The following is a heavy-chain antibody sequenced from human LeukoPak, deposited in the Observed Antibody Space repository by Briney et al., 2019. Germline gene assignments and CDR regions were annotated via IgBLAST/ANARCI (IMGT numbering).Heavy chain of an antibody. V-gene: IGHV3-23*01. D-gene: IGHD6-13*01. J-gene: IGHJ5*02. Sequence: GGSLRLSCAASGFTFSSYAMSWVRQAPGKGLEWVSAISGSGGSTYYADSVKGRFTISRDNSKNTLYLQMNSLRAEDTAVYYCAKDLAPAAAGRPSVGWFDPWGQGTLVTVSS. CDR3: AKDLAPAAAGRPSVGWFDP. CDR1: GFTFSSYA. CDR2: ISGSGGST.